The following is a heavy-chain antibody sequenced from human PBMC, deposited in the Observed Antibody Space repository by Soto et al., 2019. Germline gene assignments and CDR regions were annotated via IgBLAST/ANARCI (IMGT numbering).Heavy chain of an antibody. CDR1: GFTFDDYA. J-gene: IGHJ4*02. D-gene: IGHD3-3*01. CDR2: ISWNGAGI. Sequence: EVQLLESGGGLVQPGRSLRLSCAASGFTFDDYAMHWVRQAPGKGLEWVSGISWNGAGIGYADSGKGRFTVSRDNAKKSLYLEMNSLRVEDTAFYYWAKATQGNLDGFWSGSDSGYYFDYWGQGILVTVSS. CDR3: AKATQGNLDGFWSGSDSGYYFDY. V-gene: IGHV3-9*01.